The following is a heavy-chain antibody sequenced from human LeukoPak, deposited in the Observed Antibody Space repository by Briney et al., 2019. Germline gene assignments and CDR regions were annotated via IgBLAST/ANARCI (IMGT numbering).Heavy chain of an antibody. D-gene: IGHD3-9*01. J-gene: IGHJ4*02. CDR2: IYYSGSP. CDR1: GGSISSSSYY. CDR3: ARGLRYFDWLLTTYCDY. Sequence: SETLSLTCTVSGGSISSSSYYWGWIRQPPGKGLEWIGSIYYSGSPYYNPFLKSRVTISVDTSKNQFSLKLSSVTAADTAVYYCARGLRYFDWLLTTYCDYWGQGTLVTVSS. V-gene: IGHV4-39*07.